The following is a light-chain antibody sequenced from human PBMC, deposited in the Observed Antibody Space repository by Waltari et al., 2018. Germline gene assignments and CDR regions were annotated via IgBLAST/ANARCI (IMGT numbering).Light chain of an antibody. Sequence: EIVLTQSPGTLSLSPGARATLSSRASQSTSPYNLGWYQQKPGQAPRLLTYCASRTATGIPDRFSGSGSGTDFTLTISRLEPEDFAVYYCQQFGSSPPITFGQGTRLDIK. CDR3: QQFGSSPPIT. V-gene: IGKV3-20*01. CDR2: CAS. CDR1: QSTSPYN. J-gene: IGKJ5*01.